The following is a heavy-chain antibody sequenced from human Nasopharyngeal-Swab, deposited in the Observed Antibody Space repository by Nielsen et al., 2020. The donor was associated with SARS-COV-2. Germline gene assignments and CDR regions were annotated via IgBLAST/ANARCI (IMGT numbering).Heavy chain of an antibody. CDR3: AKELSSSWWY. D-gene: IGHD6-13*01. CDR2: IDAGGANT. Sequence: GESLKISCAASGFTFSTYAMTWVRQAPGKGLEWVSTIDAGGANTFYADSVKGRFTISRDNSKNTLYLQMNSLRADDTAVYYCAKELSSSWWYWGQGTLVTVSS. CDR1: GFTFSTYA. J-gene: IGHJ4*02. V-gene: IGHV3-23*01.